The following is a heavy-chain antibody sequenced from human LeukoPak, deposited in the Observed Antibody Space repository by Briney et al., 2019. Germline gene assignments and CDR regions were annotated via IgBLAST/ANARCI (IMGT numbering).Heavy chain of an antibody. J-gene: IGHJ4*02. V-gene: IGHV1-18*01. Sequence: ASVKVSCKASGYTFTSYGISWVRQAPGQGLEWMGWISAYNGNTNYAQKLQGRVTMTTGTSTSTAYMELRSLRSDDTAVYYCARGGYYYGSGSYPQPSDYWGQGTLVTVSS. CDR3: ARGGYYYGSGSYPQPSDY. CDR2: ISAYNGNT. CDR1: GYTFTSYG. D-gene: IGHD3-10*01.